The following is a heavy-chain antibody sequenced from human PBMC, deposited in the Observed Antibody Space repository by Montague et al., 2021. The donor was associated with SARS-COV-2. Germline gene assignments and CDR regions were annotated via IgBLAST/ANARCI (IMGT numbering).Heavy chain of an antibody. J-gene: IGHJ3*01. CDR2: ISTTGANT. CDR1: GFTFSSYG. Sequence: SLRLSCAAFGFTFSSYGMNWVRQAPGKGLEWVSAISTTGANTYYAGSVKGRFTISRDNSKNTLYLQLNSPRDEDTAVYYCAKEGVVVGADGFDYWGQGTMVIASS. D-gene: IGHD3-22*01. CDR3: AKEGVVVGADGFDY. V-gene: IGHV3-23*01.